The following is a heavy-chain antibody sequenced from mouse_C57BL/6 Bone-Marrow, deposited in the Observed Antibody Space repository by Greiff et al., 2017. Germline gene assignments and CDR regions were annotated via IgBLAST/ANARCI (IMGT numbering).Heavy chain of an antibody. CDR2: IHPNSGST. Sequence: QVQLQQPGAELVKPGASVKLSCKASGYTFTSYWMHWVKQRPGQGLEWIGMIHPNSGSTNYNEKFKSKDTLTVDKSSSTAYMQLSSLTSEDSAVYYCARPLITTVVAHYAMDYWGQGTSVTVSS. CDR1: GYTFTSYW. D-gene: IGHD1-1*01. J-gene: IGHJ4*01. CDR3: ARPLITTVVAHYAMDY. V-gene: IGHV1-64*01.